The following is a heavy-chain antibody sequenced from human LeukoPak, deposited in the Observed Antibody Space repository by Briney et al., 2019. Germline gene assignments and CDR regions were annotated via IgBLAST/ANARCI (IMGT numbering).Heavy chain of an antibody. V-gene: IGHV1-18*04. CDR1: GYTFTSYG. CDR3: ARVGYYDSSGFEFDY. Sequence: GASVKVSCKASGYTFTSYGISWVRQAPGQGLEWMGWISAYNGNTNYAQKLQGRVTMTTDTSTSTAYMELRSLRSDDTAVYYCARVGYYDSSGFEFDYWGQGTLVTVSS. D-gene: IGHD3-22*01. CDR2: ISAYNGNT. J-gene: IGHJ4*02.